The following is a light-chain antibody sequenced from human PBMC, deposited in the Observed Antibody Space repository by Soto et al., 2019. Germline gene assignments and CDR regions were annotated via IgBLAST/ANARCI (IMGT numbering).Light chain of an antibody. J-gene: IGKJ1*01. V-gene: IGKV1-27*01. CDR1: QGIRNY. Sequence: DIQMTQSPSSLSASVGDRVTITCRASQGIRNYLAWYQQKPGKIPKLLIYGASTLQSGVPSRFSGSGSGTDFTLTISSLQPEDVATYYCQRLNSYPWTFGQGTKVDIK. CDR3: QRLNSYPWT. CDR2: GAS.